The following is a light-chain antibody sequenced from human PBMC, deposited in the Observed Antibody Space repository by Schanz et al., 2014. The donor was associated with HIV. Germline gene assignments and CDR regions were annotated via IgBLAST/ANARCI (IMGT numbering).Light chain of an antibody. CDR2: KAS. CDR3: QQYSTYPWT. J-gene: IGKJ1*01. V-gene: IGKV1-5*03. CDR1: QSITNW. Sequence: DIQMTQSPPTLSASVGDRVTITCRASQSITNWLAWYQQKPGKAPKLLIYKASSLERGVPSRFSGRGSGTEFTLTISRLQPDDFATYYCQQYSTYPWTFGQGTKVEIK.